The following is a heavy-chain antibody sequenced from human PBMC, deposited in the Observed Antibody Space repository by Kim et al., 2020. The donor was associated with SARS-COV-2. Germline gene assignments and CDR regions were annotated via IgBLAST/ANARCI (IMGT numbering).Heavy chain of an antibody. J-gene: IGHJ4*02. CDR3: AKDPPSSGWAFDS. V-gene: IGHV3-33*06. CDR2: IWFDATTK. D-gene: IGHD6-19*01. Sequence: GGSLRLSCSASGFTFNSPAMHWVRQAPGKGLEWVAMIWFDATTKYYADSVKGRFTISRDNSRNTLYLQMNSLRAEDTAVYYCAKDPPSSGWAFDSWGQGTLLTVSS. CDR1: GFTFNSPA.